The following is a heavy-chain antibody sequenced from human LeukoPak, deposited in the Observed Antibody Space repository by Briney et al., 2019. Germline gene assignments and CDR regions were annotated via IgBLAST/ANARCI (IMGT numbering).Heavy chain of an antibody. CDR3: TTGHYYDSSGYLMPFDP. Sequence: SPGGSLRLSCAASGFTFRNAWMSWVRQAPGKGLEWVGRIKSKTDGGTTDYAAPVKGRFTISRDDSKNTLYLQMNSLKTEDTAVYYCTTGHYYDSSGYLMPFDPWGQGTLVTVSS. CDR1: GFTFRNAW. CDR2: IKSKTDGGTT. V-gene: IGHV3-15*01. D-gene: IGHD3-22*01. J-gene: IGHJ5*02.